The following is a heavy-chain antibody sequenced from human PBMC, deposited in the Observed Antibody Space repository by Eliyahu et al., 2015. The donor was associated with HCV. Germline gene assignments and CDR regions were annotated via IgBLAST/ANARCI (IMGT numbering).Heavy chain of an antibody. CDR1: GFPLXNYA. CDR3: ARDRDIVAVVSVIAGYGAFDI. CDR2: ISYDGTNK. Sequence: QVQLVESGGGVVQPGRSLXLSXAASGFPLXNYAXHXVRQPPGKGLEWVAVISYDGTNKHYADSVKGRFTISRDTSKNTFFLQMNSLRAEDTALYYCARDRDIVAVVSVIAGYGAFDIWGQGTMVTVSS. D-gene: IGHD2-15*01. J-gene: IGHJ3*02. V-gene: IGHV3-30-3*01.